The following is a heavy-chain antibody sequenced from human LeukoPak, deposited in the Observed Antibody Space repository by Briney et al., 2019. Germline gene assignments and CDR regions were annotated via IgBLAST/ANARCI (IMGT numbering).Heavy chain of an antibody. CDR3: AEGTGYFDPFDY. V-gene: IGHV4-4*02. Sequence: SGTLSLTCAVSGGSISSSNWWSWVRQPPGKGLEWIGEIYHSGSTNYNPSLKSRVTISVDTSKNQFSLKLSSVTAADTAVYYCAEGTGYFDPFDYWGQGTLVTVSS. CDR2: IYHSGST. D-gene: IGHD3-9*01. J-gene: IGHJ4*02. CDR1: GGSISSSNW.